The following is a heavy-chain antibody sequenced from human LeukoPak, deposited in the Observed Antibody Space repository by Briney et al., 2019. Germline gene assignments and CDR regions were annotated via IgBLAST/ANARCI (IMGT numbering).Heavy chain of an antibody. Sequence: GESLKISCKGSGYSFTSYWIGWVRQVPGEGLDWVGIIYPGGSYTRYSPSFQGQVTISADKSIRTAYLQWSRLQASDTAIYYCPRNHYDSSGYYFRLGWFDPWGQGTLVTVSS. CDR3: PRNHYDSSGYYFRLGWFDP. CDR1: GYSFTSYW. D-gene: IGHD3-22*01. J-gene: IGHJ5*02. V-gene: IGHV5-51*01. CDR2: IYPGGSYT.